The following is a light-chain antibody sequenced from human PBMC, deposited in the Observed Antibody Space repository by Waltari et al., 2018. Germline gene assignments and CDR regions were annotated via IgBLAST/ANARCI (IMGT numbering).Light chain of an antibody. CDR1: ISDVGGYNY. CDR2: GLS. CDR3: SSYTRSNTLV. Sequence: QSALTQPASVSGSPGQSITISCTGSISDVGGYNYVSWYQQQPGKVPKLVIHGLSNRPSGVSDRFSGSKSGNTASLTISGLQAEDEADYYCSSYTRSNTLVFGGGTKLTVL. V-gene: IGLV2-14*03. J-gene: IGLJ2*01.